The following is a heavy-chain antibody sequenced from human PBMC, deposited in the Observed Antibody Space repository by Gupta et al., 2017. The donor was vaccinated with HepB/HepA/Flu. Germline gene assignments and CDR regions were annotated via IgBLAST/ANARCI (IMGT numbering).Heavy chain of an antibody. D-gene: IGHD3-16*01. V-gene: IGHV3-30*18. CDR1: GFTFSSSG. CDR2: ISYDGSNK. CDR3: AKYGGVTHYGMDV. J-gene: IGHJ6*02. Sequence: QVKLVESGGGVVQPGRSLRLSCAAAGFTFSSSGMHGVRQAPGKGLEWVAVISYDGSNKYYADSVKGRFTISRDNSKNTLYLQMNSLRAEDTAVYYCAKYGGVTHYGMDVWGQGTTVTVSS.